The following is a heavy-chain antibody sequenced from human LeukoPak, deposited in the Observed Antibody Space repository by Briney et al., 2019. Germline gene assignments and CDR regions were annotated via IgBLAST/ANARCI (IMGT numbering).Heavy chain of an antibody. CDR1: GFTFSTYE. CDR2: ISSSGSTI. Sequence: PGGSLRLSCAASGFTFSTYEMNWVRQAPGKGLEWVSYISSSGSTISYADSVKCRFTIPRDNAKNSLYLQMNSLRAEDTAVYYCAELGITMIGGVWGKGTTVTISS. V-gene: IGHV3-48*03. D-gene: IGHD3-10*02. CDR3: AELGITMIGGV. J-gene: IGHJ6*04.